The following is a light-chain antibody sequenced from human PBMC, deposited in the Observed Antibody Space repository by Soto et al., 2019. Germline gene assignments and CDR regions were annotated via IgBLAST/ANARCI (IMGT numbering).Light chain of an antibody. J-gene: IGLJ1*01. Sequence: QSVLTQPASVSGSPGQSITISCTGTSSDVGGYNHVSWYQQHPGKAPKLMIYEVSNRPSGVSNRFSGSKSGNTAFLTISGLQAEDEADYYCSSYTSSSTLVFGTGTKVTVL. V-gene: IGLV2-14*01. CDR2: EVS. CDR1: SSDVGGYNH. CDR3: SSYTSSSTLV.